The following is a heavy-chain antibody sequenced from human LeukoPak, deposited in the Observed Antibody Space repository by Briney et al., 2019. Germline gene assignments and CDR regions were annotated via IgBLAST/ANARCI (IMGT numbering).Heavy chain of an antibody. D-gene: IGHD3-22*01. CDR1: GGSISSSSYY. CDR3: ARDKGSGYFYYFDY. Sequence: PSETLSLTCTVSGGSISSSSYYWGWIRQPPGKGLEWIGYIYHSGSTYYNPSLKSRVTISVDRSKNQFSLKLSSVTAADTAVYYCARDKGSGYFYYFDYWGQGTLVTVSS. J-gene: IGHJ4*02. CDR2: IYHSGST. V-gene: IGHV4-30-2*01.